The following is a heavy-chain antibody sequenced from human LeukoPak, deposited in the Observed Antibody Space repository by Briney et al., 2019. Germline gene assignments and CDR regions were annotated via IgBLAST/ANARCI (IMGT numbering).Heavy chain of an antibody. CDR2: IDPNSGCT. CDR3: ARVPGPYTTSRFDY. CDR1: GYTFTDYY. D-gene: IGHD6-13*01. Sequence: ASVKVSFKTSGYTFTDYYLHWVGQAPGQGLEGMGRIDPNSGCTNYAQKFQVRVTVTRDTSISTVYMELSGLRSDDTAVYYCARVPGPYTTSRFDYWGQGTLVTVSS. V-gene: IGHV1-2*02. J-gene: IGHJ4*02.